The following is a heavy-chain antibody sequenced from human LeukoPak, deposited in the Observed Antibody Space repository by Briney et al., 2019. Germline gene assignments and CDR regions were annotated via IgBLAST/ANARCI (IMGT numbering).Heavy chain of an antibody. CDR3: ARGRYCSGGSCFFFNYYYYGMDV. CDR2: INHSGGT. CDR1: GGSFSGYY. Sequence: SETLSLTCAVYGGSFSGYYWSWIRQPPGKGLEWIGEINHSGGTNYNPSLKSRVTISVDTSKNQFSLKLSSVTAADTAVYYCARGRYCSGGSCFFFNYYYYGMDVWGQGTTVTVSS. J-gene: IGHJ6*02. D-gene: IGHD2-15*01. V-gene: IGHV4-34*01.